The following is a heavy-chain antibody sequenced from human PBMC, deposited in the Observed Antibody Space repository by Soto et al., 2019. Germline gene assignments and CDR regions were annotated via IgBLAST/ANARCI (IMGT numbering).Heavy chain of an antibody. V-gene: IGHV4-34*01. D-gene: IGHD6-13*01. Sequence: SETLSLTCAVYGGSFSGYYWSWIRQPPGKGLEWIGEINHSGSTNYNPSLKSRVTISVDTSKNQFSLKLSSVTAADTAVYYCARKHSSSWYGNWFDPWGQGTLVTVSS. CDR2: INHSGST. CDR3: ARKHSSSWYGNWFDP. J-gene: IGHJ5*02. CDR1: GGSFSGYY.